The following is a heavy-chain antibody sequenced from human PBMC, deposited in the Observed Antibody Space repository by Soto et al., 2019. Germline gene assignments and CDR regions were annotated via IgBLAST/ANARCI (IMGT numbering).Heavy chain of an antibody. D-gene: IGHD5-18*01. Sequence: ASETLSLTWAVYGGSFSGYYWSWIRQPPGKGLEWIGEINHSGSTNYNPSLKSRVTISVDTSKNQFSLKLSSVTAADTAVYYCATGTVQLWFCYWVQGTLVTVSS. CDR3: ATGTVQLWFCY. CDR2: INHSGST. J-gene: IGHJ4*02. CDR1: GGSFSGYY. V-gene: IGHV4-34*01.